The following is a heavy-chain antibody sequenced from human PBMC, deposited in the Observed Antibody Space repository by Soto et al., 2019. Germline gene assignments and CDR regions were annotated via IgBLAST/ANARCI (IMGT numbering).Heavy chain of an antibody. V-gene: IGHV3-33*01. Sequence: GGSLRLSCAASGFTFSSYGMHWVRQAPGKGLEWVAVIWYDGSNKYYADSVKGRFTISRDNSKNTLYLQMNSLRAEDTAVYYCARDXLGDGFGELSAYYYMDVWGKGTTVTVSS. D-gene: IGHD3-10*01. CDR2: IWYDGSNK. CDR3: ARDXLGDGFGELSAYYYMDV. CDR1: GFTFSSYG. J-gene: IGHJ6*03.